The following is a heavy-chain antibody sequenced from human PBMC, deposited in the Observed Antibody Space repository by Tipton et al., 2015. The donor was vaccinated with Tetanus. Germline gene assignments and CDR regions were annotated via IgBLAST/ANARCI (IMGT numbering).Heavy chain of an antibody. J-gene: IGHJ5*02. CDR3: ARGAYSYDSSGYYYLLDP. CDR2: IYYSGST. V-gene: IGHV4-59*01. D-gene: IGHD3-22*01. Sequence: TLSLTCTVSRGPISSYYWSWIRQPPGKGLEWIGYIYYSGSTNYNPSLKSRVTISVDTSKNQFSLKLSSVTAADTAVYYCARGAYSYDSSGYYYLLDPWGQGTLVTVSS. CDR1: RGPISSYY.